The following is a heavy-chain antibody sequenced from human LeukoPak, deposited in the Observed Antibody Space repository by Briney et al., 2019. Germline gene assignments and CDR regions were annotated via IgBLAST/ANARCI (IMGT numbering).Heavy chain of an antibody. CDR1: GGSISSYY. D-gene: IGHD3-9*01. V-gene: IGHV4-59*08. J-gene: IGHJ4*02. Sequence: SETLSLTCTVSGGSISSYYWSWIRQPPGKGLEWIGCIYYSGSTNYNPSLKSRVTISVDTSKNQFSLKLSSVTAADTAVYYCARHREPSYDILTDYEQTSGFDYWGQGTLVTVSS. CDR3: ARHREPSYDILTDYEQTSGFDY. CDR2: IYYSGST.